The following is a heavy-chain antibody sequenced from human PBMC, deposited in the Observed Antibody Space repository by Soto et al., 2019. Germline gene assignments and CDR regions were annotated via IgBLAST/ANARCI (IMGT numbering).Heavy chain of an antibody. J-gene: IGHJ6*02. D-gene: IGHD3-16*01. V-gene: IGHV3-30-3*01. CDR2: ISYDGDNK. Sequence: LRLSCAASGFTFRNYAMHWVRQAPGKGLEWVATISYDGDNKYYTDSVKGPFTISRDNSKNTLYLQMNSLRPEDTAVYYCARPWGQLSTYYYGMDTWGQGTTVTVSS. CDR3: ARPWGQLSTYYYGMDT. CDR1: GFTFRNYA.